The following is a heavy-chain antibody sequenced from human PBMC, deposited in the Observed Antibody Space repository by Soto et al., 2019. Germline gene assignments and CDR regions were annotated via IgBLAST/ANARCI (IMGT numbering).Heavy chain of an antibody. CDR2: ISYDGSNK. CDR3: ASTMDV. J-gene: IGHJ6*02. V-gene: IGHV3-30-3*01. Sequence: QVQLVESGGGVVQPGRSLRLSCAASGFTFSSYAMHWVRQAPGKGLEWVAVISYDGSNKYYADSVKGRCTISRDNSKNTLYLQMNSMRAEDTAVYYCASTMDVWGQGTTVTVSS. CDR1: GFTFSSYA.